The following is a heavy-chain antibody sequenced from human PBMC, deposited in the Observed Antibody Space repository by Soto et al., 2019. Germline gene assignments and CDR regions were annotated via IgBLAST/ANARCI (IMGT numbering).Heavy chain of an antibody. CDR3: ARAGGNFDP. Sequence: SETLSLTCTVSGGSISGHYWGWIRQPPGKAPEWIGQIFYSGGTNYNPSLEGRVTMSVEKSKNQFSLKLGSMTAADTAVYYCARAGGNFDPWGQGTLVTVSS. V-gene: IGHV4-59*11. CDR2: IFYSGGT. J-gene: IGHJ5*02. CDR1: GGSISGHY.